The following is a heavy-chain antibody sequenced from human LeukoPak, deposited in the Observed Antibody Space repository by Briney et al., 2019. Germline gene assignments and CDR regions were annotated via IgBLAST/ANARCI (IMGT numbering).Heavy chain of an antibody. CDR1: GFRFSSYG. J-gene: IGHJ4*02. CDR3: ARRVWGGWYYFDY. V-gene: IGHV3-23*01. CDR2: ISGSGDST. Sequence: GGSLRLSCAASGFRFSSYGMSWVRQAPGKGLDWVSSISGSGDSTYYADSVKGQFTISRDNSKNTVYLQMNSLRAEDTAVYYCARRVWGGWYYFDYWGQGTLVTVSS. D-gene: IGHD6-19*01.